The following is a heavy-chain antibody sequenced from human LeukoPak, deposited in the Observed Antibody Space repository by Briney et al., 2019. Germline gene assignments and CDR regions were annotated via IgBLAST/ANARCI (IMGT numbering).Heavy chain of an antibody. CDR1: GYTFTSYG. Sequence: ASVKVSCKASGYTFTSYGISWVRQAPGQGLEWMGWISAYNGNTNYAQKLQGRVTMTTDTSTSTAYMELRSLRSDDTAVYYCARVNSRDIVVVVNSINWFDPWGQGTLVTVSS. J-gene: IGHJ5*02. D-gene: IGHD2-15*01. V-gene: IGHV1-18*01. CDR2: ISAYNGNT. CDR3: ARVNSRDIVVVVNSINWFDP.